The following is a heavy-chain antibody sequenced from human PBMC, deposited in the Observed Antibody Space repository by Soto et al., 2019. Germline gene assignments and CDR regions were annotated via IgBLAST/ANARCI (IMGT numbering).Heavy chain of an antibody. CDR2: ISAYNGNT. CDR3: ARAGGIYYFDY. CDR1: GYTFTSYG. Sequence: GASVKVSCKASGYTFTSYGISWVRQAPGQGLEWMGWISAYNGNTNYAQKFQGRVTITADESTSTAYMELSSLRSEDTAVYYCARAGGIYYFDYWGQGTLVTVSS. J-gene: IGHJ4*02. V-gene: IGHV1-18*04.